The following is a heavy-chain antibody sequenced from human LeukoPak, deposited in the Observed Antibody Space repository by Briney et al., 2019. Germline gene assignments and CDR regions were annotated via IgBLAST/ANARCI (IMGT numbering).Heavy chain of an antibody. CDR3: ARVTVGGPGDYYMDV. CDR1: GFSFRTHP. CDR2: IANDGNNK. V-gene: IGHV3-30-3*01. D-gene: IGHD1-26*01. Sequence: HPGGSLRLSCAASGFSFRTHPMHWVRQAPGKGLEWVAVIANDGNNKYYADSVRGRFTISSDNTNNTLYLLMNSLRPDDTSIYYCARVTVGGPGDYYMDVWGKGTTVTVSS. J-gene: IGHJ6*03.